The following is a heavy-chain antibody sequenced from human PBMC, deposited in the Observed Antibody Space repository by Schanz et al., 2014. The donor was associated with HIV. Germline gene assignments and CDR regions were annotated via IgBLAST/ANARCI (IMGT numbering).Heavy chain of an antibody. CDR3: AKVAIHSSGWLPFDY. CDR1: GFTFSSYA. CDR2: ISGSGGST. Sequence: VQLVESGGGVVQPGRSLRLSCAASGFTFSSYAMTWVRQAPGKGLDWVSTISGSGGSTYYTDSVKGRFTISRDNSKNTLYLQMNSLGAEDTAVYYCAKVAIHSSGWLPFDYWGQGTLVTVSS. V-gene: IGHV3-23*04. J-gene: IGHJ4*02. D-gene: IGHD6-19*01.